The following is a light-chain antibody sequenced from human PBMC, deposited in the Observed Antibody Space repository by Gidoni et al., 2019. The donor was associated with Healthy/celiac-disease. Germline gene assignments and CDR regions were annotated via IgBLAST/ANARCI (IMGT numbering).Light chain of an antibody. CDR3: QQRSNWPPGLT. CDR1: QSVSSY. CDR2: DAS. Sequence: IVLTQSPATLSLSPGERATLSCRASQSVSSYLACYQQKPGHAPRLLIYDASNSATGIPARFSGRGSGTDFTLTISSLEPEDFAVYYCQQRSNWPPGLTFGQGTRLEIK. V-gene: IGKV3-11*01. J-gene: IGKJ5*01.